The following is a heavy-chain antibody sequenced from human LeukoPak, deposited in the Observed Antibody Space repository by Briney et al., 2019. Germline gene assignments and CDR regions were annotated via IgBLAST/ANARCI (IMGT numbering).Heavy chain of an antibody. CDR1: GGSISSSSYY. Sequence: SETLSLTCTVSGGSISSSSYYWGWIRQPPGKGLEWIGSIYYSGSTYYNPSLKSRVTISVDTSKNQFSLKLSSVTAADTAVYYCARRGDYGGNYGGYAFDIWGQGTMVTVSS. D-gene: IGHD4-23*01. V-gene: IGHV4-39*01. J-gene: IGHJ3*02. CDR2: IYYSGST. CDR3: ARRGDYGGNYGGYAFDI.